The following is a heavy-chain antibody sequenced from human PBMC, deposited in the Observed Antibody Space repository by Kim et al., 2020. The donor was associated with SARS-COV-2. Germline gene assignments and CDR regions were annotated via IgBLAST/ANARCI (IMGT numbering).Heavy chain of an antibody. CDR2: ISAYNGNT. CDR3: ARDTPVLRYFDWFKPDYGMDV. J-gene: IGHJ6*02. D-gene: IGHD3-9*01. V-gene: IGHV1-18*01. Sequence: ASVKVSCKASGYTFTSYGISWVRQAPGQGLEWMGWISAYNGNTNYAQKLQGRVTMTTDTSTSTAYMELRSLRSDDTAVYYCARDTPVLRYFDWFKPDYGMDVWGQGTTVTVSS. CDR1: GYTFTSYG.